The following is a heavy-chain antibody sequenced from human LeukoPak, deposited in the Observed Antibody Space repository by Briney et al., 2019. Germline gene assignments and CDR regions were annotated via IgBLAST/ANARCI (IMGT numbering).Heavy chain of an antibody. V-gene: IGHV1-58*02. D-gene: IGHD3-22*01. J-gene: IGHJ4*02. CDR3: AASYDSSGYCQSNDY. CDR1: GFTFTSSA. Sequence: SVKVSCKASGFTFTSSAMQWVRQARGQRLEWIGWIVVGSGNTNYAQKFQERVTITRDMSTSTAYMELSSLRSEDTAVYYCAASYDSSGYCQSNDYWGQGTLVTVSS. CDR2: IVVGSGNT.